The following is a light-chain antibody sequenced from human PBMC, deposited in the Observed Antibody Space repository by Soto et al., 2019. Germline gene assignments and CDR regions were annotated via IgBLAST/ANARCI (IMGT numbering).Light chain of an antibody. Sequence: QSALTQPASVSGSPGQPITISCTGTSSDVGGYNLVSWYQQHPGKAPKLIIYHGSKRPSGVSVRFSGSKSGNTASLAISGLQAEDVADYYCCSYASSSPNYVLGPGTKLTVL. CDR3: CSYASSSPNYV. V-gene: IGLV2-23*01. CDR1: SSDVGGYNL. CDR2: HGS. J-gene: IGLJ1*01.